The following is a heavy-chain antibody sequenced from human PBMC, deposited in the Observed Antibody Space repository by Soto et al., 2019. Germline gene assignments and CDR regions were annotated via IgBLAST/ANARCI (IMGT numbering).Heavy chain of an antibody. V-gene: IGHV1-24*01. Sequence: ASVKVSCKVSGYTLTELSMHWVRQAPGKGLEWMGGFDPEDGETIYAQKFQGRVTMARDTSTSTVYMELSSLRSEDTAVYYCARERIAARPLDYWGQGTLVTVSS. CDR1: GYTLTELS. D-gene: IGHD6-6*01. CDR3: ARERIAARPLDY. CDR2: FDPEDGET. J-gene: IGHJ4*02.